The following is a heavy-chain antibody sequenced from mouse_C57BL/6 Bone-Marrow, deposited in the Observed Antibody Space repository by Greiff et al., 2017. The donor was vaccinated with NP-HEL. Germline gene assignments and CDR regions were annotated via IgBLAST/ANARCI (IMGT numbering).Heavy chain of an antibody. CDR1: GYTFTSYT. V-gene: IGHV1-4*01. CDR2: INPSSGYT. Sequence: VQLQQSGAELARPGASVKMSCKASGYTFTSYTMHWVKQRPGQGLEWIGYINPSSGYTKYNQKFKDKATLTADKSSSTAYMQLSSLTSEDSAVYDCARALRLLWLRRRAMDYWGQGTSVTVSS. J-gene: IGHJ4*01. D-gene: IGHD2-2*01. CDR3: ARALRLLWLRRRAMDY.